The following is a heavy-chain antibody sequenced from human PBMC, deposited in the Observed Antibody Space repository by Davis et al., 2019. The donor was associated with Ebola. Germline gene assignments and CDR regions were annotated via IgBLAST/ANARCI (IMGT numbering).Heavy chain of an antibody. CDR3: AGHGRRLVGYFDS. CDR1: GYTFTSYG. V-gene: IGHV1-69*13. Sequence: SVKVSCKASGYTFTSYGISWVRQAPGQGLEWMGGLIPIFGTPNYAQKFQGRITIIADESTSTAYVELSSLKSEDTAVYYCAGHGRRLVGYFDSWGQGTPVTVSS. J-gene: IGHJ4*02. D-gene: IGHD2-2*01. CDR2: LIPIFGTP.